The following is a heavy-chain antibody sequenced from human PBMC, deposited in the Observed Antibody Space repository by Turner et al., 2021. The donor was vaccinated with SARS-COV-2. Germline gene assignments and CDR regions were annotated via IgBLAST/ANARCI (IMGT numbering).Heavy chain of an antibody. CDR2: IYYSGNT. V-gene: IGHV4-39*01. CDR1: GGSITKNYDY. Sequence: LQLQESGAGLVKPSVTLSLTCTVSGGSITKNYDYWGWIRQPPGKGLEWIGSIYYSGNTYYNPSLKSRVTISVDTSKIQFSLKLSSVTAADTAFYYCARLPERYFFDYWGQGALVTVSS. J-gene: IGHJ4*02. CDR3: ARLPERYFFDY.